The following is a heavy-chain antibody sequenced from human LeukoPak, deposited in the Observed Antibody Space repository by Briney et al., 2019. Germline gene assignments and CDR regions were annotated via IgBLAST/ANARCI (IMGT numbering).Heavy chain of an antibody. J-gene: IGHJ4*02. CDR1: GFTFSSYW. Sequence: TGGSLRLSCAASGFTFSSYWMSWVRQAPGKGLEWVANIKQDGSEKYYVDSVKGRFTISRDNAKNSLYLQMNSLRAEDTAVYYCATSSGYYLAYFDYWGQGTLVTVSS. CDR3: ATSSGYYLAYFDY. D-gene: IGHD3-22*01. CDR2: IKQDGSEK. V-gene: IGHV3-7*01.